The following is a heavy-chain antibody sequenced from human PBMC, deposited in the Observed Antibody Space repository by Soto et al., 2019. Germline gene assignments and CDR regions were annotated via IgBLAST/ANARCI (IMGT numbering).Heavy chain of an antibody. Sequence: EVQVSESGGGLVRPGGSLRLSCAASGFIFTNYAINWVRQAPGKGLEWVSVIGGRGNSAYYADSVQGRFTISRDNSKNTLSLQMSSLTADDTAIYYCVREVRGSFDFWGRGTMVTVSS. J-gene: IGHJ3*01. CDR1: GFIFTNYA. CDR2: IGGRGNSA. CDR3: VREVRGSFDF. V-gene: IGHV3-23*01. D-gene: IGHD5-12*01.